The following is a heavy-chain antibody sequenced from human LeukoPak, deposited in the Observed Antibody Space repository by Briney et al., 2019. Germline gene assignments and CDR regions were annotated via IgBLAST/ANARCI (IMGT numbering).Heavy chain of an antibody. J-gene: IGHJ6*02. D-gene: IGHD1-26*01. CDR2: IYDSETT. V-gene: IGHV4-4*07. CDR3: ARGRELLGGYYYYYGMDV. CDR1: GGSISNYY. Sequence: PSETLSPTCTVSGGSISNYYGSWIRQAAGKGLEWIGRIYDSETTSYNPSPKSRVTMSIDTSKRQFSLNLNSVTAADTAVYYCARGRELLGGYYYYYGMDVWGQGTTVTVSS.